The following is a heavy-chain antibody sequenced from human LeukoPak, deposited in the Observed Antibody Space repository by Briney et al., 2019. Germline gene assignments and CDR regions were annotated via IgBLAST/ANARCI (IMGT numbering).Heavy chain of an antibody. CDR2: IIPILGIA. CDR3: ARSPPGLIYMDV. D-gene: IGHD2-8*01. Sequence: GASVKVSCKASGGTFSSYIISWVRQAPGQGLEWMGRIIPILGIANYAQKFQGRVTITADKSTSTAYMELSSLRSEDTAVYYCARSPPGLIYMDVWGMGTTVFVSS. CDR1: GGTFSSYI. J-gene: IGHJ6*03. V-gene: IGHV1-69*02.